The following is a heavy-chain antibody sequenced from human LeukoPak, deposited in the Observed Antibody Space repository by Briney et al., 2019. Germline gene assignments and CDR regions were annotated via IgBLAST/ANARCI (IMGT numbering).Heavy chain of an antibody. V-gene: IGHV1-69*05. CDR1: GGTFSSYA. CDR2: IIPIFGTA. Sequence: WASVTVSCKASGGTFSSYAISWVRQAPGQGLEWMGGIIPIFGTANYAQKFQGRVTITTDESTSTAYMELSSLRSEDTAVYYCASPADYYDSSVFDLWGRGTLVTVSS. J-gene: IGHJ2*01. D-gene: IGHD3-22*01. CDR3: ASPADYYDSSVFDL.